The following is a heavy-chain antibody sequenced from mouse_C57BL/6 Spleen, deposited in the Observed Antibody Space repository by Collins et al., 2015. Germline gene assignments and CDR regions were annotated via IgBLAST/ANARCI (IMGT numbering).Heavy chain of an antibody. D-gene: IGHD1-1*01. CDR1: GYSITRGYY. J-gene: IGHJ3*01. V-gene: IGHV3-6*01. CDR3: AREGFYGSSYGFAF. Sequence: DVQLQESGPGLLKPSQSLSLTCSITGYSITRGYYWNWIRQLPGNKLEWMGYINYDGSNNYNPSLKNRISITRDTSKNHFFLKLNSVTTEDTATYYCAREGFYGSSYGFAFWGQGTLVTVSA. CDR2: INYDGSN.